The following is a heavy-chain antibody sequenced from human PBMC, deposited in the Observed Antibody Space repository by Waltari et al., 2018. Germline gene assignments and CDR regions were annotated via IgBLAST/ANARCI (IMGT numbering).Heavy chain of an antibody. CDR3: AKERTFRFGELEA. CDR1: GVTPRSYA. D-gene: IGHD3-10*01. Sequence: EVQLVESGGELVQPGASLRLPRAASGVTPRSYAMTWVRQTPGKGLEWVSGSGAGAGNTDYADYVKGSVTITRDNSKTTLYMQMNSLGAEDTAIYYCAKERTFRFGELEAWGQGTLVTVSS. CDR2: SGAGAGNT. J-gene: IGHJ5*02. V-gene: IGHV3-23*04.